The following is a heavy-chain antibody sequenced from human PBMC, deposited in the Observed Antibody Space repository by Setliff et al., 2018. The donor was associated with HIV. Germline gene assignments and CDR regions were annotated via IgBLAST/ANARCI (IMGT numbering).Heavy chain of an antibody. J-gene: IGHJ6*02. D-gene: IGHD3-22*01. CDR2: ISAYNGNT. V-gene: IGHV1-18*01. CDR3: VREIGDYYDSSGYYPPTDYYYGMDV. CDR1: GYTFTSYD. Sequence: ASVKVSCKASGYTFTSYDISWVRQAPGQGLEWMGRISAYNGNTNYAQKLQGRVTMTTDTSTSTAYMELRSLRSDDTAVYYCVREIGDYYDSSGYYPPTDYYYGMDVWGQGTTVTVSS.